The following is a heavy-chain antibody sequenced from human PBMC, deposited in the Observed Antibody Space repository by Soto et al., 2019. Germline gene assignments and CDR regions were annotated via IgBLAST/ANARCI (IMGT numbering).Heavy chain of an antibody. Sequence: RLSCAASGFTFSGYAMSWVRQAPERGLEWVSAIDGSGRSTYYADSVKGRSAISRDNSKYTLYLQMNSLRAEDTAVYYCAKVLSGVTGHGYYALDVWGQGTTVTVSS. CDR2: IDGSGRST. V-gene: IGHV3-23*01. CDR3: AKVLSGVTGHGYYALDV. D-gene: IGHD4-4*01. CDR1: GFTFSGYA. J-gene: IGHJ6*02.